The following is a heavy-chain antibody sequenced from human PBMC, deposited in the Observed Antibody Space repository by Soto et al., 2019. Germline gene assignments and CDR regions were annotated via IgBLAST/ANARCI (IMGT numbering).Heavy chain of an antibody. CDR1: GYSFTSYW. Sequence: GESLKISCKGSGYSFTSYWIGWVRQMPGKGLEWMGIIYPGDSDTRYSPSFQGQVTISADKSISTAYLQWSSLKASDTAMYYCARSSTLPYSRHADDAFDIWGQGTMVTVSS. J-gene: IGHJ3*02. V-gene: IGHV5-51*01. CDR3: ARSSTLPYSRHADDAFDI. D-gene: IGHD6-13*01. CDR2: IYPGDSDT.